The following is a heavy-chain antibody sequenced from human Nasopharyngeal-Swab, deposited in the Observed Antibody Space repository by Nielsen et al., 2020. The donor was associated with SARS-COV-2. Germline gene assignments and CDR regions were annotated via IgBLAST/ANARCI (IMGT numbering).Heavy chain of an antibody. V-gene: IGHV3-7*03. CDR3: ARDSRGYSYGYIYFDY. CDR2: IKQAGSEK. J-gene: IGHJ4*02. Sequence: GESLKISCAASGFTFSSYWMSWVRQAPGKGLEWVANIKQAGSEKYYVDSVKGRFTISRDNAKNSLYLQMNSLRAEDTAVYYCARDSRGYSYGYIYFDYWGQGTLVTVSS. D-gene: IGHD5-18*01. CDR1: GFTFSSYW.